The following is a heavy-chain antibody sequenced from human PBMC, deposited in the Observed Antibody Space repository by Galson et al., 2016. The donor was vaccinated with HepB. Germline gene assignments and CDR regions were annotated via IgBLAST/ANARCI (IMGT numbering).Heavy chain of an antibody. CDR3: ERDFRENPYLPIDYYGMDV. J-gene: IGHJ6*02. D-gene: IGHD2-15*01. CDR2: ISSSSSYT. CDR1: GFTFSDYY. V-gene: IGHV3-11*05. Sequence: SLRLSCAASGFTFSDYYMTWMRQAPGKGLEWVSYISSSSSYTNYADSVKGRFTISRDNAKNSLYLQMNSLRAEDTAIYYCERDFRENPYLPIDYYGMDVWGQGTTVTVSS.